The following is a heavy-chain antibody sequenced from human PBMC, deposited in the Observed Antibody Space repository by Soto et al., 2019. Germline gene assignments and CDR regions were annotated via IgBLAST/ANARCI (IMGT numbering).Heavy chain of an antibody. Sequence: QVQLQESGPGLVKPSQTLSLTCTVSGGSISSGGYYWSWIRQHPGKGLEWIGYIYYSGSTYYNPSLQSRVTISVDTSKNQFSLKLSSVTAADTAVYYCARVGYCTNGVCYDPFFSYWGQGTTVTVSS. J-gene: IGHJ6*02. CDR1: GGSISSGGYY. CDR3: ARVGYCTNGVCYDPFFSY. D-gene: IGHD2-8*01. CDR2: IYYSGST. V-gene: IGHV4-31*03.